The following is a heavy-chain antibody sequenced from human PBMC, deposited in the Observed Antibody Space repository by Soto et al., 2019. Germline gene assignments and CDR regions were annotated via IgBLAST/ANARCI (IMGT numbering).Heavy chain of an antibody. Sequence: AAVKVSCTSSGYTFTIYAMHWVRQAPGQRLEWMGWINAGNGNTKYSQKFQGRVTITRDTSASTDYMELSSLRSEDTSVYYCSRPRSYGDYVGGLHPSGQGTPVTVFS. CDR3: SRPRSYGDYVGGLHP. D-gene: IGHD4-17*01. CDR1: GYTFTIYA. CDR2: INAGNGNT. V-gene: IGHV1-3*01. J-gene: IGHJ5*02.